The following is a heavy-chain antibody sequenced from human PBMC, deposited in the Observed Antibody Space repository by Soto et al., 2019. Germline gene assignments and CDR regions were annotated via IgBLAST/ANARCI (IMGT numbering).Heavy chain of an antibody. D-gene: IGHD3-9*01. J-gene: IGHJ5*02. V-gene: IGHV1-69*13. CDR2: IISIFGTA. Sequence: SVKVSCKASGGTFSSYAISWVRQAPGQGLEWMGGIISIFGTANYAQKFQGRVTITADESTSTAYMELSSLRSEDTAVYYCARDIPPEGYDILTGYYKGWFDPWGQGTLVTVSS. CDR3: ARDIPPEGYDILTGYYKGWFDP. CDR1: GGTFSSYA.